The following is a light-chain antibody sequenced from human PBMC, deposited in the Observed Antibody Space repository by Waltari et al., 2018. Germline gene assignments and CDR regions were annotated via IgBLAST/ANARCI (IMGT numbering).Light chain of an antibody. J-gene: IGKJ1*01. CDR2: EAS. CDR3: QQYDFFWT. CDR1: QSLGRL. Sequence: DIQMTQSPSTLSASIGDRVTITCRASQSLGRLLAWYQKKPGKAPKLLIYEASSLGSGVPSRFSGSGSETEFTLTISSLQPDDFATYYCQQYDFFWTFGQGTKVEIK. V-gene: IGKV1-5*03.